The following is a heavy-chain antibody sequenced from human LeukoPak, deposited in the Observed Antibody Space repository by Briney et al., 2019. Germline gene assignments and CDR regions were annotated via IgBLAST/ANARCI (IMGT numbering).Heavy chain of an antibody. D-gene: IGHD3-22*01. Sequence: SGTLSLTCAVSGGSISSSNWWSWVRQPPGKGLEWIGEIYHSGSTNYNPSLKSRVTISVDKSKNQFSLKLSSVTAADTAVYYCAREPPRGYYYDSSGYYFFDYWGQGTLVTVSS. J-gene: IGHJ4*02. CDR2: IYHSGST. CDR3: AREPPRGYYYDSSGYYFFDY. CDR1: GGSISSSNW. V-gene: IGHV4-4*02.